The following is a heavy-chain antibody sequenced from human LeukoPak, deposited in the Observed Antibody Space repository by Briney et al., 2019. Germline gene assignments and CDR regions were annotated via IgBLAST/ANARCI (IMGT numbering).Heavy chain of an antibody. CDR1: GFIFDDYA. J-gene: IGHJ3*02. D-gene: IGHD3-3*01. CDR2: ISWNSGNI. CDR3: AKDLESQGSLDAFDI. Sequence: GGSLRLSCAASGFIFDDYAMHWVRLAPGKGLEWVSGISWNSGNIGYGDSVKGRFTISRDNAKNSLYLQMNSLRAEDTAIYYCAKDLESQGSLDAFDIWGQGTMVTVSS. V-gene: IGHV3-9*01.